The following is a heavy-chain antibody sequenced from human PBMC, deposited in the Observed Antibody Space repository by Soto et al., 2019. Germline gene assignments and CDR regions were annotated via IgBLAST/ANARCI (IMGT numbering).Heavy chain of an antibody. CDR1: GGSISNDNYY. CDR2: IYYAGTT. CDR3: AKDSISRCVDRSCPAWFDP. V-gene: IGHV4-61*05. J-gene: IGHJ5*02. D-gene: IGHD1-26*01. Sequence: AETLSLSCTVSGGSISNDNYYWGWMRHGPGKGREWIGYIYYAGTTHYSPSLESRVAISVDNSKNPFSLKLDAVRAEDTGVYFCAKDSISRCVDRSCPAWFDPWGQGALATVSS.